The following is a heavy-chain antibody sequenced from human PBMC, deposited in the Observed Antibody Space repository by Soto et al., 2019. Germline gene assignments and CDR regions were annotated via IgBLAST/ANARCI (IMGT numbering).Heavy chain of an antibody. CDR3: ARGSSIAVV. CDR2: ISSSSSTTI. V-gene: IGHV3-11*01. Sequence: GGSLRLSCAASGFTFSDYYMSWIRQAPGKGLEWVAYISSSSSTTIYYADSVKGRFTISRDNAKKSLYLQMSSLRAEDTAVYYCARGSSIAVVWGQGTLVTVSS. D-gene: IGHD6-6*01. CDR1: GFTFSDYY. J-gene: IGHJ4*02.